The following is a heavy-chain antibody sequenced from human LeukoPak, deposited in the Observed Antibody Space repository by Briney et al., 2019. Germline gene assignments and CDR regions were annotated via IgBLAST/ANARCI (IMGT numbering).Heavy chain of an antibody. J-gene: IGHJ5*02. CDR3: ARGRLNYDILTGSFHNWFDP. Sequence: ASETLSLTCAVYGGSFSGYYWSWIRQPPGKGLGWIGEINHSGSTNYNPSLKSRVTISVDTSKNQFSLKLSSVTAADTAVYYCARGRLNYDILTGSFHNWFDPWGQGTLVTVST. V-gene: IGHV4-34*01. CDR1: GGSFSGYY. D-gene: IGHD3-9*01. CDR2: INHSGST.